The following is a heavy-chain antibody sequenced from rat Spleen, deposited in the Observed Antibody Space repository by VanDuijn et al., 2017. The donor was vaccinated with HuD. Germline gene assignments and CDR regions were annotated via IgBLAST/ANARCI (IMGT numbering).Heavy chain of an antibody. D-gene: IGHD2-2*01. Sequence: EVQLVASGGVLVQPGRSLKLSCAASGFTFSDYYMAWVRQAPTKGLEWVATISSDGSSTYYRDSVKGRFTISRDNAKSSLYLQMDSLRSEDTATYYCARAGYLRDWYFDFWGPGTMVTVSS. CDR1: GFTFSDYY. CDR3: ARAGYLRDWYFDF. CDR2: ISSDGSST. V-gene: IGHV5-7*01. J-gene: IGHJ1*01.